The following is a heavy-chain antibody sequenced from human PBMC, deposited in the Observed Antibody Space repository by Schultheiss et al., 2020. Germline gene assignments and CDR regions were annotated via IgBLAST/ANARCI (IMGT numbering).Heavy chain of an antibody. J-gene: IGHJ4*02. V-gene: IGHV1-18*01. CDR2: ISAYNGHT. Sequence: ASVKVSGKASGYIFTTYDITWVRQAPGQGLEWMGRISAYNGHTNYAQKLQGRVTMTEDTSTDTAYMELSSLRSEDTAVYYCATVLPGQQLVPLGYWGQGTLVTVSS. CDR1: GYIFTTYD. D-gene: IGHD6-13*01. CDR3: ATVLPGQQLVPLGY.